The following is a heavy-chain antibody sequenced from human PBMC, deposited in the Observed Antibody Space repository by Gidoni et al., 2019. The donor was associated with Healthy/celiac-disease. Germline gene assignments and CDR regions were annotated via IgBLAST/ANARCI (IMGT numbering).Heavy chain of an antibody. J-gene: IGHJ2*01. CDR1: GFTFSSYG. Sequence: QVQLVESGGGVVQPGRSLRLSCAASGFTFSSYGMHWVRQAPGKGLEWVAVSWYDGSNKYYADSVKGRFTISRDNSKNTLYLQMNSLRAEDTAVYYCARIVGNYWYFDLWGRGTLVTVSS. CDR2: SWYDGSNK. V-gene: IGHV3-33*01. D-gene: IGHD3-22*01. CDR3: ARIVGNYWYFDL.